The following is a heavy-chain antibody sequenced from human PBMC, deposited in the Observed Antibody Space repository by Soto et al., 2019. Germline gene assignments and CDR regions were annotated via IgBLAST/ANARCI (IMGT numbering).Heavy chain of an antibody. CDR2: IYYSGST. CDR3: ARAISAQYTSPYNWFDP. J-gene: IGHJ5*02. CDR1: GGSISSYY. D-gene: IGHD6-6*01. V-gene: IGHV4-59*01. Sequence: SETLSLTCTVSGGSISSYYWSWIRQPPGKGLEWIGYIYYSGSTNYNPSLKSRVNISVDTSKNQFSLKLSSVTAADTAVYYCARAISAQYTSPYNWFDPWGQGTLVTVSS.